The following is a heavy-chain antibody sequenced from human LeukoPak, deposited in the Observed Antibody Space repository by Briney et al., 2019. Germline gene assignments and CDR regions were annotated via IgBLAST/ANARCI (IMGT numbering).Heavy chain of an antibody. Sequence: GGSLRLSCAASGFTFSNYALSWVRQAPGKGLEWVSDISGSGGSTYYADSVKGRFTISRDNSKNTMYLQMNSLRAEDTAVYYCARGYSGTYRVDYWGQGTLVTVSS. CDR2: ISGSGGST. V-gene: IGHV3-23*01. CDR3: ARGYSGTYRVDY. CDR1: GFTFSNYA. D-gene: IGHD1-26*01. J-gene: IGHJ4*02.